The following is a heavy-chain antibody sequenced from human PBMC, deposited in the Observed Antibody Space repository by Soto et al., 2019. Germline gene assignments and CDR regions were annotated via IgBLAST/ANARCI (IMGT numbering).Heavy chain of an antibody. Sequence: LSLTCAVYGGSFSGYYWSWIRQPPGKGLEWIGEINHSGSTNYNPSLKSRVTISVDTSKNQFSLKLSSVTAADTAVYYCAIRRATVTRFRWFDPWGQGTLVTVSS. J-gene: IGHJ5*02. D-gene: IGHD4-17*01. V-gene: IGHV4-34*01. CDR2: INHSGST. CDR3: AIRRATVTRFRWFDP. CDR1: GGSFSGYY.